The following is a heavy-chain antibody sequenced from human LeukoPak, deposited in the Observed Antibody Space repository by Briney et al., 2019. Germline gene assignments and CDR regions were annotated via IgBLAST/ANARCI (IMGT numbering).Heavy chain of an antibody. CDR3: ARGAGSSWIRSPRYFDY. CDR1: GFTFSSYE. Sequence: GGSLGLSCAASGFTFSSYEMNWVRQAPGKGLEWVSYISSSGSTIYYADSVKGRFTISRDNAKNSLYLQMNSLRAEDTAVYYCARGAGSSWIRSPRYFDYWGQGTLVTVSS. J-gene: IGHJ4*02. D-gene: IGHD6-13*01. V-gene: IGHV3-48*03. CDR2: ISSSGSTI.